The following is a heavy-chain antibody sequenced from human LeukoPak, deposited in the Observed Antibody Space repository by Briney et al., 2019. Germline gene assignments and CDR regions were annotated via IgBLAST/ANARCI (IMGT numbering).Heavy chain of an antibody. J-gene: IGHJ4*02. V-gene: IGHV3-48*03. CDR1: GFTFSSYE. D-gene: IGHD2-15*01. CDR3: ARAGFALDY. Sequence: GGSLRLSCAASGFTFSSYEMNWVRQAPEKGLEWVSYISSSGNTIHYADSVKGRFTIARDNAKNSLYLQMNSLRADDTAVYYRARAGFALDYWGQGTLITVSP. CDR2: ISSSGNTI.